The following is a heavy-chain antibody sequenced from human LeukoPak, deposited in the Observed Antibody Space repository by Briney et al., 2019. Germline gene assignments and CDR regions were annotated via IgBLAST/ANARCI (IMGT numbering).Heavy chain of an antibody. Sequence: GESLKISCKASGYNFTTYWIAWVRQMPGKGLECMGIIYPDDSDTRYSPSFQGQVSISADKSINTAYLQWSSLKAPDTAMYYCARRPAGAAGLFLDYWGQGALVTVSS. CDR3: ARRPAGAAGLFLDY. V-gene: IGHV5-51*01. J-gene: IGHJ4*02. D-gene: IGHD6-19*01. CDR1: GYNFTTYW. CDR2: IYPDDSDT.